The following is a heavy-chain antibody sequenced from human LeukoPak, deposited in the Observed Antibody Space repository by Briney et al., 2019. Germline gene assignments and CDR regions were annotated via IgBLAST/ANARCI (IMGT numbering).Heavy chain of an antibody. J-gene: IGHJ4*02. CDR1: GYSISGGYF. Sequence: SETLSLTCAVSGYSISGGYFWGWIRQPPGKGLEWIGSIYHSGSTYYKPSLKSRVTISVDTSKNQFSLKLTSVTAADTAVYYCTRVRDGDYCHYGGQGILVTVSS. CDR3: TRVRDGDYCHY. CDR2: IYHSGST. V-gene: IGHV4-38-2*01. D-gene: IGHD4-17*01.